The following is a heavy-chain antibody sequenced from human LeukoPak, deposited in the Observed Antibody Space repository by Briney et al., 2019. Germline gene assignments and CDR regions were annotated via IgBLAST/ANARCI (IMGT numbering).Heavy chain of an antibody. Sequence: PGGSLRLSCAASGFTFSSYAMSWVRQAPGKGLEWVSGISSSGGSTYYADSVKGRFTISRDNSENTLYLQMNSLRAEDTAVYYCAKGYSDFWSGYLGWFDPWGQGTLGTVSS. J-gene: IGHJ5*02. V-gene: IGHV3-23*01. D-gene: IGHD3-3*01. CDR3: AKGYSDFWSGYLGWFDP. CDR1: GFTFSSYA. CDR2: ISSSGGST.